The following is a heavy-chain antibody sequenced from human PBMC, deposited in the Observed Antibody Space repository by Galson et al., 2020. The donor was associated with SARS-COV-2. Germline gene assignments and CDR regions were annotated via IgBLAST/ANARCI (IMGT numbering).Heavy chain of an antibody. CDR3: AATSLLGFCSGGSCSYNWLDP. Sequence: PETLSLTCTVSGTSISNYYRSWIRQPPGKGLEWIGYTYFTGRSNYNPSLKSRVTISIDTTKSQFSLRLTSLTAADTAVYYCAATSLLGFCSGGSCSYNWLDPWGQGALVTVSS. V-gene: IGHV4-59*08. CDR2: TYFTGRS. D-gene: IGHD2-15*01. J-gene: IGHJ5*02. CDR1: GTSISNYY.